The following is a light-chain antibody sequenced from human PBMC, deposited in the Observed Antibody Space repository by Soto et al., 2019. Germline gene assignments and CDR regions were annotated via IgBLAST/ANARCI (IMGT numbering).Light chain of an antibody. CDR1: PSVSSSY. V-gene: IGKV3-20*01. CDR2: GAS. CDR3: QQYGSSPPT. J-gene: IGKJ1*01. Sequence: EIVMTQSPATLSVSPGERATLSCRASPSVSSSYLAWYQQKPGQAPRLLIYGASSRATGIPDRFSGSGSGTDFTLTISRLEPEDFAVYYCQQYGSSPPTFGQGTKVDI.